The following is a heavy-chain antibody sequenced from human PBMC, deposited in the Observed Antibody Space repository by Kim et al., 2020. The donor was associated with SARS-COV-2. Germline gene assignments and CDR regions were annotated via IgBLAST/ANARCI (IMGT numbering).Heavy chain of an antibody. D-gene: IGHD2-15*01. CDR3: AREGYFDGGSFFFDY. V-gene: IGHV4-59*11. Sequence: SETLSLTCTVSGFSITSHYWTWIRQPPGKGLEWIGNVFHSGSANYNPSLKSRVTMSVDTSKNQLSLQLSSMTAADTAVYYCAREGYFDGGSFFFDYWGQGSLVTVSS. J-gene: IGHJ4*02. CDR2: VFHSGSA. CDR1: GFSITSHY.